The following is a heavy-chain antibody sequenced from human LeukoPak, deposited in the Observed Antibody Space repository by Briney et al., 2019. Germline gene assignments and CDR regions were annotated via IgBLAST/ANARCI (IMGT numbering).Heavy chain of an antibody. V-gene: IGHV3-30*02. J-gene: IGHJ4*02. D-gene: IGHD6-6*01. CDR1: GFSFSAYA. CDR2: IRYDGIDK. CDR3: SKGNIAASATSLHFDY. Sequence: GGSLRLSCAASGFSFSAYAMYWVRQAPGKGPEWVALIRYDGIDKYYGDSVKGRFTISRDNSKNTLYLQMSSLRAEDTALYYCSKGNIAASATSLHFDYWGQGTLVTVSS.